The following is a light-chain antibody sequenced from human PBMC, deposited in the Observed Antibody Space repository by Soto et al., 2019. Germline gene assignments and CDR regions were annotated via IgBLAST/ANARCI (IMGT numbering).Light chain of an antibody. CDR1: QSISDS. J-gene: IGKJ1*01. CDR2: DVS. V-gene: IGKV1-5*01. CDR3: QQYNGYSRT. Sequence: NHMTHSPSTLSSSIGDRVTITCRASQSISDSLAWYQQKPGKAPYLLISDVSSLERGVPSRFSGSGSGTEFTLTISSMQPDDSATYYCQQYNGYSRTFGQGTKVDNK.